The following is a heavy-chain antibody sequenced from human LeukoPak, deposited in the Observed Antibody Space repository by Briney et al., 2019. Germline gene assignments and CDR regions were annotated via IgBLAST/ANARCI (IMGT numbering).Heavy chain of an antibody. CDR3: ARDQGQYCSSTSCYNWFDP. J-gene: IGHJ5*02. D-gene: IGHD2-2*01. V-gene: IGHV3-21*01. Sequence: GGSLRLSCAASGFTFSSYSMNWVRQAPGKGLEWVSSISSSSYIYYADSVKGRFTISRDNAKNSLYLQMNSLRAEDTAVYYCARDQGQYCSSTSCYNWFDPWGQGTLVTVSS. CDR1: GFTFSSYS. CDR2: ISSSSYI.